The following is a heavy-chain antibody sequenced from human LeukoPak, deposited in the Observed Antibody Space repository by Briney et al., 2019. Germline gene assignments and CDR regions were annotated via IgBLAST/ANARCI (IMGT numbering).Heavy chain of an antibody. CDR1: GYTFTSYD. D-gene: IGHD3-9*01. Sequence: ASVKVSCKASGYTFTSYDINWVRQATGQGLEWMGWMSPNSGNTGYAQKFQGRVTMTRNTSISTAYMELSSLRSEDTAVYYCARVPRHYDILTGYRYNWFDPWGQGTLVTVSS. J-gene: IGHJ5*02. CDR2: MSPNSGNT. V-gene: IGHV1-8*01. CDR3: ARVPRHYDILTGYRYNWFDP.